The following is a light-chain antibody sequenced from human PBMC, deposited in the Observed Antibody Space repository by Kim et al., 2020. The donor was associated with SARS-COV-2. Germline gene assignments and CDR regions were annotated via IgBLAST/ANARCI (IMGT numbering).Light chain of an antibody. V-gene: IGLV2-23*01. CDR2: EDK. J-gene: IGLJ3*02. CDR1: SSNVGGYEL. CDR3: CSYAGDSAWI. Sequence: QSALAQPASVSGSLGQSITISCTGTSSNVGGYELVSWFQHHRARAPKLIIHEDKERPSGISDRFSGSKSGNTASLTISGLQADDEADYYCCSYAGDSAWIFGGGTQLTVL.